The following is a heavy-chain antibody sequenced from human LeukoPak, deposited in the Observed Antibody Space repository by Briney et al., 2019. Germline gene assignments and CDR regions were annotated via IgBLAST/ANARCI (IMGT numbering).Heavy chain of an antibody. CDR1: GYTFTSYD. D-gene: IGHD3-16*01. Sequence: ASVKVSCKASGYTFTSYDINWVRQATGQGLEWMGWMNPNSGNTGYAQKFQDRVTMTRNTSISTAYMELSSLRSEDTAVYYCARVIPFMISRDWEFDYWGQGTLVTVSS. J-gene: IGHJ4*02. CDR3: ARVIPFMISRDWEFDY. CDR2: MNPNSGNT. V-gene: IGHV1-8*01.